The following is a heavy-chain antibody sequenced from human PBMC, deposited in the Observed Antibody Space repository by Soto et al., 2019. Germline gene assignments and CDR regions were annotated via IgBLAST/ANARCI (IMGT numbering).Heavy chain of an antibody. V-gene: IGHV3-66*01. Sequence: EVQLVESEGGLVQPGGSLRLSCTASGFSVSSNYMNWVRQAPGKGLEWVSVIYSSENTYYADSVKGRFTISRDNSKNTLYLQMNSLRAEDTAVYYCARDTRYSYGGWGQGTLVTVSS. CDR3: ARDTRYSYGG. CDR1: GFSVSSNY. CDR2: IYSSENT. J-gene: IGHJ4*02. D-gene: IGHD5-18*01.